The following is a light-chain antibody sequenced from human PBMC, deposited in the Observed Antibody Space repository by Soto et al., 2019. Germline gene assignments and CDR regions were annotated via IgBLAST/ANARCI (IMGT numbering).Light chain of an antibody. Sequence: EIVLTQSPGTLSLSPGERATLSCRASQSVSNNYLAWYQQKPGQAPRLLIYGASIRATAIPDRFSGRGSGTDFTLTISRLEPEDFAVYYCQQRSNWPITFGQGTRLEIK. J-gene: IGKJ5*01. V-gene: IGKV3D-20*02. CDR3: QQRSNWPIT. CDR1: QSVSNNY. CDR2: GAS.